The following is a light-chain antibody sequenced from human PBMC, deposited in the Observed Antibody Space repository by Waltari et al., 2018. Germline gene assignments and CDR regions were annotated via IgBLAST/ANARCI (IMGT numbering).Light chain of an antibody. J-gene: IGKJ3*01. V-gene: IGKV4-1*01. CDR3: QQYFSTPVT. CDR2: WAS. CDR1: RSVLSSSNHKNA. Sequence: DIVMTQPPDSLAVSLGERATINCRSSRSVLSSSNHKNALAWYQQKPGQPPKLLIYWASTRESGVPDRFSGSGSGTDFTLTISSLQAEDVAVYFCQQYFSTPVTFGPGTKVDIK.